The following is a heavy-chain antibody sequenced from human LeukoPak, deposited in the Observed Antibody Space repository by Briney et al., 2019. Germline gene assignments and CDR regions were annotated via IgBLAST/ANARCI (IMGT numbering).Heavy chain of an antibody. V-gene: IGHV3-48*03. D-gene: IGHD2-21*01. CDR1: GFTFSDYE. Sequence: GGSLRLSCAASGFTFSDYEMNWVRQTPGKGLEWVSYISSSGSTIYYADSVKGRFTISRDNAKNSLNLQMNSLRAEDTAVYYCARAGLGDNGAFDIWGQGTMVTVPS. J-gene: IGHJ3*02. CDR3: ARAGLGDNGAFDI. CDR2: ISSSGSTI.